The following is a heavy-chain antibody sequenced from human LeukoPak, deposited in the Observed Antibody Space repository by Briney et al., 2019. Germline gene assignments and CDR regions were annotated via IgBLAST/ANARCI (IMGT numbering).Heavy chain of an antibody. D-gene: IGHD2-21*02. V-gene: IGHV4-38-2*02. CDR2: IYHSGST. CDR3: ARDYIPPIVVVTAGWFDP. Sequence: SETLSLTCAVSGYSISCGYYWGWIRQPPGKGLEWIGSIYHSGSTYYNPSLKSRVTISLDTSKNQFSLNLSSVTAADTAVYYCARDYIPPIVVVTAGWFDPWGRGTLVTVSS. J-gene: IGHJ5*02. CDR1: GYSISCGYY.